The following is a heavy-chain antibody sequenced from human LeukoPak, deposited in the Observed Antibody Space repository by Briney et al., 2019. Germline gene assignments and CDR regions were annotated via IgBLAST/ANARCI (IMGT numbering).Heavy chain of an antibody. CDR2: IGEEKSDSWT. V-gene: IGHV3-23*01. D-gene: IGHD3-3*02. CDR1: GFTFSNYP. Sequence: QPGGSLRLSCAASGFTFSNYPMGWVRQAPGKGLEWLSAIGEEKSDSWTKSADSVKGRFTISRDNSENTLYLQMDSPTVEDTAVYYCARAGVISGWDYWGQGVLVTVSS. CDR3: ARAGVISGWDY. J-gene: IGHJ4*02.